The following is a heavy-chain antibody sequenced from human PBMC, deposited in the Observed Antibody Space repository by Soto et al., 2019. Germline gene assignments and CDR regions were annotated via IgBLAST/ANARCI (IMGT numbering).Heavy chain of an antibody. CDR3: ARDEVDFWSGNKNDY. CDR2: MNPNNGNT. CDR1: GYTFTCYD. Sequence: ASVKVSCKASGYTFTCYDINWVRQATGQGLEWMGWMNPNNGNTGYAQKLQGRVTMTTNTSISTAYMELRSLRSDDTAVYYCARDEVDFWSGNKNDYWGQGTLVTVSS. D-gene: IGHD3-3*01. J-gene: IGHJ4*02. V-gene: IGHV1-8*01.